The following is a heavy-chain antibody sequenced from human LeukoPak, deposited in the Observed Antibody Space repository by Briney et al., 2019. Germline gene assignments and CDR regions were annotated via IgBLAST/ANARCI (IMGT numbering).Heavy chain of an antibody. V-gene: IGHV4-30-4*07. J-gene: IGHJ3*02. D-gene: IGHD5-18*01. CDR3: ARDAGVGYSYGYRLDAFDI. CDR1: GGSISSGGYS. Sequence: PSETLSLTCAVSGGSISSGGYSWSWIRQPPGKGLEWIGYIYYSGSTYYNPSLKSRVTIPVDTSKNQFSLKLSSVTAADTAVYYCARDAGVGYSYGYRLDAFDIWGQGTMVTVSS. CDR2: IYYSGST.